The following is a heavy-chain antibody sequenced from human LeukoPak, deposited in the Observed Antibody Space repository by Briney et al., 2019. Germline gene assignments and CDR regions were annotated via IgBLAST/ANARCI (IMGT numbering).Heavy chain of an antibody. Sequence: GGSLRLSCAASGFTFSSYAMHWVRQAPGKGLEWVAVLSYDGSNKYYADSVKGRFTISRDNSKNTLYQQMNSLRAEDTAVYYCARELYGGNDYWGQGTLVTVSS. J-gene: IGHJ4*02. CDR2: LSYDGSNK. CDR1: GFTFSSYA. CDR3: ARELYGGNDY. V-gene: IGHV3-30-3*01. D-gene: IGHD4-23*01.